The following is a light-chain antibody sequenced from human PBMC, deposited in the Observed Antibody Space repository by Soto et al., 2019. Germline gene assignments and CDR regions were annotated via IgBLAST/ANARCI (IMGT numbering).Light chain of an antibody. J-gene: IGKJ2*01. Sequence: DIQMTQSPSSLSASVGDRVTITCRASQSISSYLNWYQQKPGKAPKLLIYAASSLQSGVPSRFSGSGSGTDLTLTISSLQPQDFATYYCQQSYSTPRTFGQGTKLKIK. CDR2: AAS. V-gene: IGKV1-39*01. CDR3: QQSYSTPRT. CDR1: QSISSY.